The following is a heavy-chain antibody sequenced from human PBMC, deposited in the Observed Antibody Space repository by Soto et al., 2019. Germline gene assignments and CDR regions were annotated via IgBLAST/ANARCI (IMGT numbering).Heavy chain of an antibody. CDR1: GYTFTSYY. J-gene: IGHJ4*02. D-gene: IGHD5-18*01. CDR2: INPSGGST. CDR3: ARSPSGYSYGRHFDY. Sequence: QVQLVQSGAEVKKPGASVKVSCKASGYTFTSYYMHWVRQAPGQGLEWMGIINPSGGSTSYAQKFQGRVTMTRDTSTSTVYMELSSLRSEDTAVYYCARSPSGYSYGRHFDYWGQGTLVTVSS. V-gene: IGHV1-46*01.